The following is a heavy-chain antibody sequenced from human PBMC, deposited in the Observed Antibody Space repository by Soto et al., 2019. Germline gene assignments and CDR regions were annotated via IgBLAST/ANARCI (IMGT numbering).Heavy chain of an antibody. Sequence: SETLSLTCTVSGGSISSYYWSWIRQPPGKGLEWIGYIYYSGSTNYNPSLKSRVTISVDTSKNQFSLKLSSVTAADTAVYYCARVWGGAFDFWGQETMVTVSS. J-gene: IGHJ3*01. CDR2: IYYSGST. CDR1: GGSISSYY. D-gene: IGHD3-10*01. CDR3: ARVWGGAFDF. V-gene: IGHV4-59*01.